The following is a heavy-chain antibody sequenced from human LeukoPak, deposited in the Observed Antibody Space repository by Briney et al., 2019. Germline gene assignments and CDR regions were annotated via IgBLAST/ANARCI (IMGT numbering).Heavy chain of an antibody. J-gene: IGHJ4*02. V-gene: IGHV3-7*01. Sequence: GVLRLSCAASGFTFSSYWMSWVRQAPGKGLEWVANIKQDGSEEYYADSVKGRFTISRDNAKNSLYLQMNSLRAEDTAVYYCARLGGRVPAFLDYWGQGTLVTVSS. CDR2: IKQDGSEE. CDR1: GFTFSSYW. D-gene: IGHD2-2*01. CDR3: ARLGGRVPAFLDY.